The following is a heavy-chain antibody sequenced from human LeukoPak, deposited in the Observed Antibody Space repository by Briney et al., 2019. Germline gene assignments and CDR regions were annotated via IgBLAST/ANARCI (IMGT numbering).Heavy chain of an antibody. CDR1: GFTFRTYD. CDR3: ATAHQFSFQA. Sequence: GGSLRLSCAASGFTFRTYDMTWVRQAPGQGLQWGSLIWTSDNAFYPDSVKGRVTIYRDNSANTLYLQMNSMGAEDTAVYYCATAHQFSFQAWGQGTVVTVSS. V-gene: IGHV3-23*01. J-gene: IGHJ1*01. CDR2: LIWTSDNA. D-gene: IGHD2-2*01.